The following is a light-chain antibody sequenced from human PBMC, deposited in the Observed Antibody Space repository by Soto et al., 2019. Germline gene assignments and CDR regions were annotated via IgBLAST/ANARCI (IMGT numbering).Light chain of an antibody. CDR3: QVWDSSGDVV. Sequence: SYELTQPPSVSVAPGKTARITCGENNIGSLSVHWYQQKPGQAPVLGIYYDSDRPSRIPERFSGSNSGNTPTLPISRVEAGDEADYYCQVWDSSGDVVFGGGTKLTVL. J-gene: IGLJ2*01. CDR1: NIGSLS. V-gene: IGLV3-21*04. CDR2: YDS.